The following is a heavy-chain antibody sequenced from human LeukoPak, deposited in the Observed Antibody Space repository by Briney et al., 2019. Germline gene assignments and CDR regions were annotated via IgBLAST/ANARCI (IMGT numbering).Heavy chain of an antibody. CDR1: GYTFTTYN. J-gene: IGHJ6*03. CDR2: ISGYNGNT. CDR3: ARGYDYVWGSYRYYYYYMDV. V-gene: IGHV1-18*01. D-gene: IGHD3-16*02. Sequence: ASVKVSCKASGYTFTTYNINWVRQAPGQGLEWMGWISGYNGNTNYAQKLQCRVTMTTDTSTSTAYMELRSLKSDDTAVYYCARGYDYVWGSYRYYYYYMDVWGKGTTVTVSS.